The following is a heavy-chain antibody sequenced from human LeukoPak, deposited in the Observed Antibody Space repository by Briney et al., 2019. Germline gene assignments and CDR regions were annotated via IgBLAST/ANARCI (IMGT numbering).Heavy chain of an antibody. CDR2: IYHSGST. Sequence: PSETLSLTCTVSGYSISSGYYWGWIRQPPGKGLEWIGSIYHSGSTYYNPSLKSRVTISVGTSKNQFSLKLSSVTAADTAVYYCASRKPSYYYDTSGYYGGAFDIWGQGTMVTVSS. J-gene: IGHJ3*02. D-gene: IGHD3-22*01. V-gene: IGHV4-38-2*02. CDR3: ASRKPSYYYDTSGYYGGAFDI. CDR1: GYSISSGYY.